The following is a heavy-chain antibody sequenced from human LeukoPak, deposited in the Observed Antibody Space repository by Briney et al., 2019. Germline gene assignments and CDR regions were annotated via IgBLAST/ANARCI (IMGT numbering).Heavy chain of an antibody. V-gene: IGHV3-23*01. D-gene: IGHD3-10*01. CDR3: ASGRRITMVRGVIITPYYFDY. Sequence: GGSLRLSCAASGFSFSAYAMSWVRQSPGKGLEWVAVISGSDGRTNYADSVKGRFTISRDNSKNTLYLQMNSLRAEDTAVYYCASGRRITMVRGVIITPYYFDYWGQGTLVTVSS. CDR2: ISGSDGRT. CDR1: GFSFSAYA. J-gene: IGHJ4*02.